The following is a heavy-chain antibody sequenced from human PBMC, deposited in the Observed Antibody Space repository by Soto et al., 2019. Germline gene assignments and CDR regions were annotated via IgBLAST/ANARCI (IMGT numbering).Heavy chain of an antibody. CDR1: GYTFTNYA. Sequence: QVQLVQSGAEVKKPGASVKVSCKASGYTFTNYAMHWVRQAPGQRLEWMGWINAGNCNTKYSQKLQGRVTITRDTFASTAYMELSSLRSDDTAVYDCSRGASLYWYFEHWGRGTLVTVSS. V-gene: IGHV1-3*01. J-gene: IGHJ2*01. CDR2: INAGNCNT. CDR3: SRGASLYWYFEH.